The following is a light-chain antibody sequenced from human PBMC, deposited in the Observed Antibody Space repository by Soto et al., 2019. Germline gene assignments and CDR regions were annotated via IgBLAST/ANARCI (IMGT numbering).Light chain of an antibody. CDR3: QSYDTSLSVYV. Sequence: QSVLTQPPSVSGAPGQRVTISCTGSSSNIGAGFDVHWYQQLPGTAPKLLIYANTNRPSGVPDRFSGSKSATSASLAITGLQAEDEVDYYCQSYDTSLSVYVFGTGTKLTVL. CDR2: ANT. CDR1: SSNIGAGFD. J-gene: IGLJ1*01. V-gene: IGLV1-40*01.